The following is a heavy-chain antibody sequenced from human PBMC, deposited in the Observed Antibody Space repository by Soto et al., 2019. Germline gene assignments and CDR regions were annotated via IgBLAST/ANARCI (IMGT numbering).Heavy chain of an antibody. D-gene: IGHD2-8*01. J-gene: IGHJ4*02. CDR2: INPSSGSP. CDR3: ARGVVVKVYEIVGPDY. CDR1: GYTFSRYY. V-gene: IGHV1-46*01. Sequence: QVQLVQSGAEVKKPGASVKVSCRTSGYTFSRYYMHWVRPAPGQGLEWMGIINPSSGSPNYAQKFLGRLTVTRAKSTSTVYMKLNGLTSEDTAMYYCARGVVVKVYEIVGPDYCGQGTLVTVYS.